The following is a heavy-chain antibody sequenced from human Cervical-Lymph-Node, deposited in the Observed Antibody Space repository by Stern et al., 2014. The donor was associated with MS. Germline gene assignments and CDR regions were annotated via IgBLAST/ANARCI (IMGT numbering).Heavy chain of an antibody. CDR2: ITPGNGNT. J-gene: IGHJ3*02. D-gene: IGHD4-17*01. CDR3: ARSIAGYGDFYHGAFDI. V-gene: IGHV1-3*01. Sequence: VQLVESGAEVKKPGASVTISCKASGYTFTSYAIHWVRQAPGQRLEWMGWITPGNGNTRYSQKFQDRVTITRDTSASTAYVELSGLRSEDTAVYYCARSIAGYGDFYHGAFDIWGQGTVVTVS. CDR1: GYTFTSYA.